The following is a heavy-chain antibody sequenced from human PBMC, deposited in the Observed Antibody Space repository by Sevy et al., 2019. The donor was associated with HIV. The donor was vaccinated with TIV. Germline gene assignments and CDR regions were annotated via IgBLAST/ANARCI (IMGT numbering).Heavy chain of an antibody. J-gene: IGHJ5*02. CDR2: IYYSGST. Sequence: SETLSLTCTVSGGSISSYYWSWIRQPPGKGLEWIGYIYYSGSTNYNPSLKSRVTISVDTSKNQFSLKLRSVTAADTAVYYCARLLTSGSGNWFDPWGQGTLVTVSS. CDR1: GGSISSYY. CDR3: ARLLTSGSGNWFDP. V-gene: IGHV4-59*13. D-gene: IGHD5-12*01.